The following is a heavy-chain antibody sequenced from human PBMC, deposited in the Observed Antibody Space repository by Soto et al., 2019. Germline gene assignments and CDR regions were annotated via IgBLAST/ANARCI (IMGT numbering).Heavy chain of an antibody. V-gene: IGHV4-61*01. J-gene: IGHJ4*02. Sequence: SETLSLTCPVSGGSVSSGSYYWSWIRQPPGKGLEWIGYIYYSGSTDYNPSLKSRVTISVDTSKNQFSLKLSSVTAADTAVYYCARDPSYGGDSSGYYLNYWGQGTLVTVSS. CDR3: ARDPSYGGDSSGYYLNY. CDR2: IYYSGST. CDR1: GGSVSSGSYY. D-gene: IGHD3-22*01.